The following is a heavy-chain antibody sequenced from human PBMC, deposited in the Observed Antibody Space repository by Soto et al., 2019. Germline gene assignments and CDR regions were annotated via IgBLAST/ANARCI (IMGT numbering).Heavy chain of an antibody. D-gene: IGHD6-13*01. V-gene: IGHV4-4*02. J-gene: IGHJ4*02. CDR2: VYRTGST. CDR1: GGSISTSNW. Sequence: QVQLQESGPGLVKPSGTLSLTCAVSGGSISTSNWWSWVRQPPGKGLEWIGEVYRTGSTTYNPSLESRLTISVDKSKNQFSLKLTSVTAADTAVYYCARARATIAAPAIFDCWGQGTLVTVSS. CDR3: ARARATIAAPAIFDC.